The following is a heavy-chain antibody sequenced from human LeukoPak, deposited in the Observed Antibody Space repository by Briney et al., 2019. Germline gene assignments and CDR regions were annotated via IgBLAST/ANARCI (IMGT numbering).Heavy chain of an antibody. V-gene: IGHV3-9*03. CDR3: AKGPTYSSSSLFDY. CDR2: ISWNGGTI. Sequence: PGRSLRLSCAASGFTFHDYAMHWVRQAPEKGLEWVSGISWNGGTIDYADSVKGRFTISRDNAKNSLYLQMNSLRPEDMALYYCAKGPTYSSSSLFDYWGQGILVAVSS. CDR1: GFTFHDYA. D-gene: IGHD6-6*01. J-gene: IGHJ4*02.